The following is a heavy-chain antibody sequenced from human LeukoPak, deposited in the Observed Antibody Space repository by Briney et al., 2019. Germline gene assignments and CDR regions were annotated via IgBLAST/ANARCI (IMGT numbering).Heavy chain of an antibody. CDR2: INPSDGST. Sequence: ASVKVSCKASGYTFTSYYMNWVRQAPGQGLEWMGKINPSDGSTDFAQNFQGRVTMTRDTSTSTVYMELSSLRSEDTAVYYCVRGWWGTDYGWTNWFDPWGQGTWSPSPQ. CDR1: GYTFTSYY. D-gene: IGHD4-17*01. CDR3: VRGWWGTDYGWTNWFDP. V-gene: IGHV1-46*01. J-gene: IGHJ5*02.